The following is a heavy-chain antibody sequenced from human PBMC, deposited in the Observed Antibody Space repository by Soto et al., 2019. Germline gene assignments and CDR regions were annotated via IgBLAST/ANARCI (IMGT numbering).Heavy chain of an antibody. CDR2: IYPGDSDT. CDR3: AGGGVRGVITRTRDYYGMDV. J-gene: IGHJ6*02. V-gene: IGHV5-51*01. Sequence: VAALKSSCERSGYSFTSYWIGWVRQMPRKGLEWMGIIYPGDSDTRYSPSFQGQVTISADKSISTAYLQWSSLKASDTAMYYCAGGGVRGVITRTRDYYGMDVWGQGTTVTVS. D-gene: IGHD3-10*01. CDR1: GYSFTSYW.